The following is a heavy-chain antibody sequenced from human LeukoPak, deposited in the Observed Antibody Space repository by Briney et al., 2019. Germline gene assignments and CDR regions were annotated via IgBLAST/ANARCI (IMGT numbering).Heavy chain of an antibody. Sequence: QPGGSLRLSCSASGFTFNTYAMHWVRQAPGKGLEYVSAIDHTGGTTYYADSVKGRFTISRDNAKNSLYLQMNSLRAEDTAVYYSARQSSWWFDPWGQGTLVTVSS. V-gene: IGHV3-64*04. CDR2: IDHTGGTT. CDR1: GFTFNTYA. J-gene: IGHJ5*02. CDR3: ARQSSWWFDP. D-gene: IGHD2-2*01.